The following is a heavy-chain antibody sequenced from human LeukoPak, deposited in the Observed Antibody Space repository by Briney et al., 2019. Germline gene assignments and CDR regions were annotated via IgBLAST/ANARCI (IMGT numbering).Heavy chain of an antibody. CDR3: ARDIPRWELLSDAFDI. J-gene: IGHJ3*02. CDR2: INAGNGNT. Sequence: ASVTVSCKASGYTFTSYAMHWVRQAPGQRLEWMGWINAGNGNTKYSQKFQGRVTITRDTSASTAYMELSSLRSEDTAVYYCARDIPRWELLSDAFDIWGQGTMVTVSS. CDR1: GYTFTSYA. V-gene: IGHV1-3*01. D-gene: IGHD1-26*01.